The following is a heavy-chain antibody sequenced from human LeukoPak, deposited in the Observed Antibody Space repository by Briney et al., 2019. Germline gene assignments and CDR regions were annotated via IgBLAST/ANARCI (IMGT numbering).Heavy chain of an antibody. D-gene: IGHD3-10*01. V-gene: IGHV3-30-3*01. CDR3: ASMVRGVAESYYYGMDV. J-gene: IGHJ6*02. CDR1: GFTFSSYA. CDR2: ISYDGSNK. Sequence: GGSLRLSCAASGFTFSSYAMHWVRQAPGKGLEWVAVISYDGSNKYYADSVKGRFTISRDNSKNTLYLQMNSLRAEDTAVYYCASMVRGVAESYYYGMDVWGQGTTVTVSS.